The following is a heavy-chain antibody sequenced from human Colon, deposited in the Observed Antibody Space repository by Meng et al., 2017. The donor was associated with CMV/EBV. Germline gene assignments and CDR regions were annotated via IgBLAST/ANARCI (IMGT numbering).Heavy chain of an antibody. CDR1: GFTVSGNY. D-gene: IGHD5-18*01. CDR3: ARVGADTALAFDY. CDR2: LYSTGKT. J-gene: IGHJ4*02. V-gene: IGHV3-53*01. Sequence: GESLKISCAVSGFTVSGNYMSWVRQAPGKGLEWVSVLYSTGKTYYADSVKGLFTISRDNSKNTLYLQMNSLRAEDTAVYYCARVGADTALAFDYWGQGTLVTVSS.